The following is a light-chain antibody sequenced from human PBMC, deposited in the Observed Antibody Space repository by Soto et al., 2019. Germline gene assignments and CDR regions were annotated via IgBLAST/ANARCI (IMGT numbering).Light chain of an antibody. Sequence: DIQMTQSPSTLSASVGDRVTITCRASQSLRSWLAWYRQKPGKAPELLIYDVSNLESGVPSRFSGSGSGTEFTLSISSLQPDDSATDYCQQYNSYWTFGQGTKVEIK. CDR3: QQYNSYWT. CDR2: DVS. CDR1: QSLRSW. J-gene: IGKJ1*01. V-gene: IGKV1-5*01.